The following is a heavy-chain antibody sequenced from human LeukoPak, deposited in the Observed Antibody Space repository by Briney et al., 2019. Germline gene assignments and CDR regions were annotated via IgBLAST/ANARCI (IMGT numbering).Heavy chain of an antibody. CDR3: ARDTYYYDSSGYYPRGYFDY. CDR1: GFTFSSYW. CDR2: INSDGSST. D-gene: IGHD3-22*01. Sequence: GGSLRLSCAASGFTFSSYWMHWVRQAPGKGLVWVSRINSDGSSTSYADSVKGRFTISRDNAKNTLYLQMNSLRAEDTAVYYCARDTYYYDSSGYYPRGYFDYWGQGTLVTVSS. J-gene: IGHJ4*02. V-gene: IGHV3-74*01.